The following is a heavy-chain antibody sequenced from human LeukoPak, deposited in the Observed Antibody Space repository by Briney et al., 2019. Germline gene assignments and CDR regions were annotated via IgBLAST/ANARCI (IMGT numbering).Heavy chain of an antibody. V-gene: IGHV3-74*01. CDR1: GFSFSTYW. CDR2: IDTDGSST. CDR3: ASPKRGGAFDM. J-gene: IGHJ3*02. D-gene: IGHD2-15*01. Sequence: GGSLRLSCAASGFSFSTYWMHWVRQAPGKGLVWVSRIDTDGSSTNYADSVQGRFTISRDNAKNTLYLQMNSLRAEDTAVYYCASPKRGGAFDMWGQGTVVTVSS.